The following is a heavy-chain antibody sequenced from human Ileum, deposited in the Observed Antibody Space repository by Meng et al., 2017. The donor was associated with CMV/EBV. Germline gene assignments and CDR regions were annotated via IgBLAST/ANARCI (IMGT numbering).Heavy chain of an antibody. CDR3: ARDSGGADY. V-gene: IGHV3-30-3*01. J-gene: IGHJ4*02. D-gene: IGHD6-25*01. CDR1: GFTFSSYA. CDR2: ISYDGSNK. Sequence: RLSCAASGFTFSSYAMHWVRQAPGKGLEWVAVISYDGSNKYYADSVKGRFTISRDNSKNTLYLQMNSLRAEDTAVYYCARDSGGADYWGQGTLVTVSS.